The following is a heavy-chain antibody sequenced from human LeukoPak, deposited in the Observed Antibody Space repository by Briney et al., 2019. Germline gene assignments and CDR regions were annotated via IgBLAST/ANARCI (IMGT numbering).Heavy chain of an antibody. CDR2: IKQDGSEK. V-gene: IGHV3-7*03. D-gene: IGHD3-16*02. Sequence: GGSLRLSCVASGFTFSDYYMSWVRQPPGKGLEWVANIKQDGSEKYYVDSVKGRFTISRDNAKNSLYLQMNSLRAEDTAVYYCAREYYDYVWGSYRYTNWFDPWGQGTLVTVSS. J-gene: IGHJ5*02. CDR1: GFTFSDYY. CDR3: AREYYDYVWGSYRYTNWFDP.